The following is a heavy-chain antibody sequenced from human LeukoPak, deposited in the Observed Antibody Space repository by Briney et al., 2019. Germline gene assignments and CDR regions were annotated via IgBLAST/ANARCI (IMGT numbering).Heavy chain of an antibody. J-gene: IGHJ4*02. Sequence: SETLSLTCTVSGGSISSYYWSWIRQPPGKGLEWIGYIYYSGSTNYNPSLKSRVTISVDTSKNQFSLKLSSVTAADTAVYYCARESNAVGATLIDYWGQGTLVTVSS. CDR2: IYYSGST. CDR3: ARESNAVGATLIDY. CDR1: GGSISSYY. V-gene: IGHV4-59*12. D-gene: IGHD1-26*01.